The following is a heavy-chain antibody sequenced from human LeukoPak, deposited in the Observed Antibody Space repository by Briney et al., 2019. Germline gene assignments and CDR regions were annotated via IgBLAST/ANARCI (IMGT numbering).Heavy chain of an antibody. D-gene: IGHD6-13*01. J-gene: IGHJ4*02. V-gene: IGHV3-53*01. CDR3: AKTAVGVAAAVN. Sequence: GGSLRLSCAASGFTVSSNYMSWVRQAPGKGLEWVSVIYSGGSTYYADSVKGRFTISRDNSKNTLYLQMNSLRAENTAVYYCAKTAVGVAAAVNWGQGTLVTVSS. CDR1: GFTVSSNY. CDR2: IYSGGST.